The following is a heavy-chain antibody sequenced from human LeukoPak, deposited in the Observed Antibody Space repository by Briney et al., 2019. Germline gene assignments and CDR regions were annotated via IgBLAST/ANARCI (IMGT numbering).Heavy chain of an antibody. V-gene: IGHV1-18*01. J-gene: IGHJ4*02. CDR3: ARGAGDPPQAFDY. CDR2: ISAYDGNT. Sequence: ASVKVSCKASGYTFTSYGISWVRQAPGQGLEWMGWISAYDGNTNYAQKLQGRVTMTTDTSTSTVYMELSSLRSEDTAVYYCARGAGDPPQAFDYWGQGTLVTVSS. CDR1: GYTFTSYG. D-gene: IGHD3-10*01.